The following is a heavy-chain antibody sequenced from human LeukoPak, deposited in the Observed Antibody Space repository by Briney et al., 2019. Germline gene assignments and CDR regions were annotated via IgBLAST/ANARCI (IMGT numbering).Heavy chain of an antibody. J-gene: IGHJ3*02. CDR1: GFTFSSYS. V-gene: IGHV3-21*01. Sequence: GGALRLSCAASGFTFSSYSMNWVRQAPGKGLEWVSSISRSSSDIYYADSVKGRFTISRDYSQNTLLLQMNSLRAEDTALYYCARGKTSDDIVEDAFDIWGQGTMVAVSS. CDR3: ARGKTSDDIVEDAFDI. D-gene: IGHD2-15*01. CDR2: ISRSSSDI.